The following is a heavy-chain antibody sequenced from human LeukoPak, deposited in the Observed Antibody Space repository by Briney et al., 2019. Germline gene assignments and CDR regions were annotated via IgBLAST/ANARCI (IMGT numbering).Heavy chain of an antibody. CDR1: GFTFSSYE. CDR2: ISDSGSPI. CDR3: ARGGSYLSAFDI. D-gene: IGHD1-26*01. V-gene: IGHV3-48*03. J-gene: IGHJ3*02. Sequence: PGGSLRLSCAASGFTFSSYEMNWVRQAPGKGLEWVSYISDSGSPIYYADSVKGRFTISRDNSKNTLYLQMNSLRAEDTAVYYCARGGSYLSAFDICGQGTMVTVSS.